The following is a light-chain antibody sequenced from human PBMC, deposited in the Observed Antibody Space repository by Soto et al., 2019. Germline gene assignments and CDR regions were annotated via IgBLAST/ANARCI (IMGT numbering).Light chain of an antibody. J-gene: IGKJ1*01. Sequence: ELVLTQSPGTLSLSPGERATLSFRASQSVSSSYVAWYKQKPGQAPRLLLYVASSMATGIPDRFSGCGSGTDFKLTISRLEPEDVAVYDCQQYDSSPRTFGQRTKVEIK. CDR3: QQYDSSPRT. V-gene: IGKV3-20*01. CDR1: QSVSSSY. CDR2: VAS.